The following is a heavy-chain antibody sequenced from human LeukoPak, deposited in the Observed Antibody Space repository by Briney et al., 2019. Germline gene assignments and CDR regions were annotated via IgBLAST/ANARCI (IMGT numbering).Heavy chain of an antibody. D-gene: IGHD4-17*01. Sequence: SETLSLTCTVSGNSVRSSNFYWGWIRQPPGKGLEWIGSIYYSGSAYYNPSLRSRVTISGDASKNQFSLRLSSVTAADTAVYYCARVVYGDHGERWFDPWGQGTLVTVSS. CDR3: ARVVYGDHGERWFDP. CDR1: GNSVRSSNFY. CDR2: IYYSGSA. J-gene: IGHJ5*02. V-gene: IGHV4-39*07.